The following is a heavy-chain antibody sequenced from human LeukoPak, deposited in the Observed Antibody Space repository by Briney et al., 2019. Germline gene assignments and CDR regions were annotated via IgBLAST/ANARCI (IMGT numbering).Heavy chain of an antibody. Sequence: PSETLSLTCTVSGGSISSYYWSWIWQPPGKGLEWVGSIYYSGSTNYNPSLKSRVTISVDTSKNQFSLKLNSVTAADAAVYYCARGDYYFDYWGQGTLVTVSS. CDR1: GGSISSYY. CDR2: IYYSGST. CDR3: ARGDYYFDY. J-gene: IGHJ4*02. D-gene: IGHD2-21*02. V-gene: IGHV4-59*01.